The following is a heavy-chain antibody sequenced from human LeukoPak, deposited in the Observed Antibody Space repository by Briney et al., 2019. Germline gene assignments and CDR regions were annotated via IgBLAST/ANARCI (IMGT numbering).Heavy chain of an antibody. D-gene: IGHD4-11*01. CDR2: INHSGST. V-gene: IGHV4-34*01. CDR3: ARHLPGYSNTWPGP. CDR1: GGSFSGYY. Sequence: SSETLSLTCAVYGGSFSGYYWSWIRQPPGKGLERMGDINHSGSTYYNPSPKSRVTISVDTSKNQFSLKLRSVTAAETAVYYCARHLPGYSNTWPGPWGEGNPVTVSS. J-gene: IGHJ5*02.